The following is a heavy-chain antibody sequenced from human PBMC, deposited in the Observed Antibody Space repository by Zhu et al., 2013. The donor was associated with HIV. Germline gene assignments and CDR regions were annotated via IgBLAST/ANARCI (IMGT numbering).Heavy chain of an antibody. CDR2: IIPIFGTA. CDR3: AREGSYYYGSGSYYRDYYYYGMDV. V-gene: IGHV1-69*01. CDR1: GGTFSSYA. D-gene: IGHD3-10*01. Sequence: QVQLVQSGAEVKKPGSSVKVSCKASGGTFSSYAISWVRQAPGQGLEWMGGIIPIFGTANYAQKFQGRVTITADESTSTAYMELSSLRSEDTAVYYCAREGSYYYGSGSYYRDYYYYGMDVWGQGTTGHRLL. J-gene: IGHJ6*02.